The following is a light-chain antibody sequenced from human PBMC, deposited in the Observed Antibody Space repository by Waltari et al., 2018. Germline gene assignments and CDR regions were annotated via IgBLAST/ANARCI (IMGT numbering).Light chain of an antibody. Sequence: EVVMTPSPATLSVSPGERAPPSCRASQRVSRNLAWYQQKPGQAPRLLIYGASTRATGIPARFSGSGSGTEFTLTISSLQSEDFAVYYCQQDNNWPPWTFGQGTKVEIK. V-gene: IGKV3-15*01. J-gene: IGKJ1*01. CDR2: GAS. CDR3: QQDNNWPPWT. CDR1: QRVSRN.